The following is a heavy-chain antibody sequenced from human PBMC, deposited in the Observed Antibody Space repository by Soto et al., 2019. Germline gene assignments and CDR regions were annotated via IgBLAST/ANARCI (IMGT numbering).Heavy chain of an antibody. Sequence: QVQLVESGGGVVQPGRSLRLSCAASGFTFSAYGMHWVRQAPGKGLEWVAVISNDALNKYYADSVKGRFAISRDDSRNTLYLQTNSLRAEDTAVYYCARPRRDSYYCYGMDVWGHGTTVTVSS. CDR2: ISNDALNK. J-gene: IGHJ6*02. V-gene: IGHV3-30*03. CDR3: ARPRRDSYYCYGMDV. CDR1: GFTFSAYG.